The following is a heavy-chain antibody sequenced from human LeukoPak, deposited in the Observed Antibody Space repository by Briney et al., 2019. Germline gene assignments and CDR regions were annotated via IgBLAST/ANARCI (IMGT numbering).Heavy chain of an antibody. CDR3: ARGWVDSYGSEGMDV. Sequence: PSETLSLTCTVSGGSIRSYYWSWIRQPPGKGLEWIGYIYYSGSTNYNPSLKSRVSISVDTSKNQFSLKLSSVTAADTAVYYCARGWVDSYGSEGMDVWGQGTTVTVSS. D-gene: IGHD5-18*01. V-gene: IGHV4-59*01. CDR2: IYYSGST. J-gene: IGHJ6*02. CDR1: GGSIRSYY.